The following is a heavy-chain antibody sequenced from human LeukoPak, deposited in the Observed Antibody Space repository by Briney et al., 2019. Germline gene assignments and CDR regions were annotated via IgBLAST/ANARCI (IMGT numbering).Heavy chain of an antibody. V-gene: IGHV4-39*01. D-gene: IGHD3-22*01. Sequence: SETLSLTCTLSGGSISSSSYYWGWIRQPPGKGLEWIGSIYYSGSTYYNPSLKSRVTISVDTSKNQFSLKLSSVTAADTAVYYCARRIVVVIEGEEYYYYMDVWGKGTTVTVSS. CDR1: GGSISSSSYY. J-gene: IGHJ6*03. CDR3: ARRIVVVIEGEEYYYYMDV. CDR2: IYYSGST.